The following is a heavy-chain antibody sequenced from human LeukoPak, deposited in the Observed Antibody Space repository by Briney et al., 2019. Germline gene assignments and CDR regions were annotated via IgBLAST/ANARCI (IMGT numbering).Heavy chain of an antibody. V-gene: IGHV3-30*03. CDR3: ARAIVGTENFNY. CDR1: GFTVSNNY. Sequence: QAGGSLRLSCAASGFTVSNNYMSWVRQAPGKGLEWVAVVSHDTRTKYYTDSLKGRFTISRDNSKNTLYLQMNGLRTDDTAVYYCARAIVGTENFNYWGQGTLVTVPS. D-gene: IGHD5-12*01. CDR2: VSHDTRTK. J-gene: IGHJ4*02.